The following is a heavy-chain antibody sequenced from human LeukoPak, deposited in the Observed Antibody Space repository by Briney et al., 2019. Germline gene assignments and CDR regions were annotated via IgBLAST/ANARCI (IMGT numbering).Heavy chain of an antibody. CDR3: ARGRSYSSSWNYYYYYMDV. V-gene: IGHV4-38-2*02. CDR2: IYHGGST. D-gene: IGHD6-13*01. Sequence: PSETLSLTCTVSGGSISTYYWTWIRQPPGKGLEWIGSIYHGGSTYYNPSLKSRVTISVDTSKNQFSLKLSSVTAADTAVYYCARGRSYSSSWNYYYYYMDVWGKGTTVTVSS. CDR1: GGSISTYY. J-gene: IGHJ6*03.